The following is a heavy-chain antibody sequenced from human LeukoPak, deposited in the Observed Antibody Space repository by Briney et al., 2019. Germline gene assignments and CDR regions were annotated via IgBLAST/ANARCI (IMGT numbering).Heavy chain of an antibody. CDR1: GFTFNDFY. V-gene: IGHV3-11*04. CDR2: IRSSGNIT. CDR3: ARGSRRLDY. J-gene: IGHJ4*02. Sequence: KTGGSLRLSCAASGFTFNDFYMSWIRQAPGKGLEWVSYIRSSGNITYYADSVKGRFTISRDNAKKSLYLQMNSLRAEDTAVYYCARGSRRLDYWGQGTLVTVSS.